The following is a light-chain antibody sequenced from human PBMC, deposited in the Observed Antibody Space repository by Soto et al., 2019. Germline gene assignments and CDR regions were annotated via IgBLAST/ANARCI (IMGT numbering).Light chain of an antibody. V-gene: IGKV3-15*01. CDR1: QSFNIN. CDR2: GAS. Sequence: IVMTQSPATLAVSPGESAILSCRTSQSFNINLAWYQQKPGQAPRLLIYGASTRAPGIPARFSGSGSGTEFTLTISSLQSEDFAVYYCQQYAEWPPYTFGQGTKVDIK. J-gene: IGKJ2*01. CDR3: QQYAEWPPYT.